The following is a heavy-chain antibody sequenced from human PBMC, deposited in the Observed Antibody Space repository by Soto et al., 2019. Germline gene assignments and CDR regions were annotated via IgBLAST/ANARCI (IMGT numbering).Heavy chain of an antibody. CDR3: ARVAYYYDSSGYYPPAFHI. V-gene: IGHV1-18*04. J-gene: IGHJ3*02. D-gene: IGHD3-22*01. CDR2: ISAYNGNT. Sequence: ASVKVSCKASGYTFTSYGISWVRQAPGQGLEWMGWISAYNGNTNYAQKLQGRVTMTTDTSTSTAYMELRSLRSDDTAVYYCARVAYYYDSSGYYPPAFHIRGPGTMVT. CDR1: GYTFTSYG.